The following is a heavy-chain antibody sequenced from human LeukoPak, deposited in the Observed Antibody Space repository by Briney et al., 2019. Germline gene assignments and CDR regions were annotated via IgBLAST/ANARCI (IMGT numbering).Heavy chain of an antibody. Sequence: SETLSLTCAVYGGSFSGYFWSWIRQSPGKGLEWIGEINHRGSTNYNPSLKSRVTISVDTSKNHFSLKLSSVTAADTALYYCARGISWFRGAFDIWGQGTKVTVSS. CDR2: INHRGST. D-gene: IGHD6-13*01. CDR1: GGSFSGYF. CDR3: ARGISWFRGAFDI. J-gene: IGHJ3*02. V-gene: IGHV4-34*01.